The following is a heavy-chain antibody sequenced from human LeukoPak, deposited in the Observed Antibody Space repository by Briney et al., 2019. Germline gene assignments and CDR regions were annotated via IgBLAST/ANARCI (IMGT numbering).Heavy chain of an antibody. CDR3: ARGGYCSSTSCAKYYYYGMDV. J-gene: IGHJ6*02. D-gene: IGHD2-2*01. CDR1: GFTFSSYG. CDR2: IWYDGSNK. Sequence: SLRLSCAASGFTFSSYGMHWVRQAPGKGLEWVAVIWYDGSNKYYADSVKGRFTISRDNSKNTLYLQMNSLRAEDTAVYYCARGGYCSSTSCAKYYYYGMDVWGQGTTVTVSS. V-gene: IGHV3-33*01.